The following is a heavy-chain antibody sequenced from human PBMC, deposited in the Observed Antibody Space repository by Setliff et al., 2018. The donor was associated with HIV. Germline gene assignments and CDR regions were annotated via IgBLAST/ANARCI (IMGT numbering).Heavy chain of an antibody. CDR1: GFTFSNAW. CDR3: VLFRSGEPH. Sequence: PGGSLRLSCAASGFTFSNAWMIWVRQAPGKGLEWVGRVKSKADNEAHRYTTEFAASLKGRFTILRDDSRQSLYLHVNPLKTDDTAMYYCVLFRSGEPHWGQGTLVTVSS. D-gene: IGHD3-10*01. CDR2: VKSKADNEAHRYTT. V-gene: IGHV3-72*01. J-gene: IGHJ4*02.